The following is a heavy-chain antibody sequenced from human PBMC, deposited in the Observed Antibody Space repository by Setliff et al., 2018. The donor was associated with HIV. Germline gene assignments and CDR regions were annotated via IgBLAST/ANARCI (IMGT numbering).Heavy chain of an antibody. CDR1: GGSISSSSYY. D-gene: IGHD4-17*01. J-gene: IGHJ4*02. CDR2: IFYTGST. V-gene: IGHV4-39*01. CDR3: TRRDVTTGMDS. Sequence: PSETLSLTCTVSGGSISSSSYYWDWIRQPPGKSLEWVGSIFYTGSTNYRPSLESRVIVSLDTSKNQFSLKLSSVTAADTAVYCCTRRDVTTGMDSWSPGILVTVSS.